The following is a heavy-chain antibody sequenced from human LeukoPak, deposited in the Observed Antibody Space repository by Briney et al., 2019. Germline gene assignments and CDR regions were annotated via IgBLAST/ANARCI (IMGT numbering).Heavy chain of an antibody. Sequence: ASVKVSCKASGYTFTIYDINWVRQATGQGLEWMGWMNPNSGNTGYAQKFQGRVTITRNTSISTAYMELSSLRSEDTAVYYCARAPGAAGIDYWGQGTLVTVSS. CDR2: MNPNSGNT. V-gene: IGHV1-8*03. J-gene: IGHJ4*02. CDR3: ARAPGAAGIDY. CDR1: GYTFTIYD. D-gene: IGHD6-13*01.